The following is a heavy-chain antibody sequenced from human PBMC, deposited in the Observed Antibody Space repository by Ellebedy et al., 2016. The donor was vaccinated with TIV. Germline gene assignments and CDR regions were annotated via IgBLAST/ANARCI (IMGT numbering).Heavy chain of an antibody. Sequence: SETLSLTXTVSGGSISSSSYYWGWIRQPPGKGLEWIGSIYYSGSTYYNPSLKSRVTISVDTSKNQFSLKLSSVTAADTAVYYCARQTDGVGAPRVVDYWGQGTLVTVSS. J-gene: IGHJ4*02. CDR1: GGSISSSSYY. V-gene: IGHV4-39*01. D-gene: IGHD1-26*01. CDR3: ARQTDGVGAPRVVDY. CDR2: IYYSGST.